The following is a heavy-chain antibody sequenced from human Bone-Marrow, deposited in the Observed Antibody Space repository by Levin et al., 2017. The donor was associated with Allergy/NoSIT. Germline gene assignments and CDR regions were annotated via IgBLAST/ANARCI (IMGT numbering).Heavy chain of an antibody. V-gene: IGHV1-69*06. CDR2: ISPIFGTA. D-gene: IGHD2-2*01. CDR3: ATEGPLYCSSTTCPGGYFDY. J-gene: IGHJ4*02. CDR1: GVIFSSYA. Sequence: ASVKVSCKASGVIFSSYAITWVRQAPGQGLEWMGGISPIFGTANYAQKFQGRVTITADKSTTTAYMERSSLRSEDTAVYYCATEGPLYCSSTTCPGGYFDYWGQGTLVTVSS.